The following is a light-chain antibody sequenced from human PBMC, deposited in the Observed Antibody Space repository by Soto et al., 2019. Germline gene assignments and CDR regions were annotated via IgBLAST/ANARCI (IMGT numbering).Light chain of an antibody. CDR1: SSDVGSDNL. V-gene: IGLV2-23*01. CDR3: CSYAGSGTYV. Sequence: QSALTQPASVSGSPGQSITISCTGTSSDVGSDNLVSWYQQHPGKAPKLLIYEGSKRPSGVYNRFSGSKSGNTASLTISGLQAEDEADYYCCSYAGSGTYVFGTGTKLTVL. J-gene: IGLJ1*01. CDR2: EGS.